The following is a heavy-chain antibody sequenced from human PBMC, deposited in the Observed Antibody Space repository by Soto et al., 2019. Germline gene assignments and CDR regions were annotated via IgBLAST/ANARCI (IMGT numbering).Heavy chain of an antibody. D-gene: IGHD2-2*02. CDR1: GGTLSSYA. Sequence: AVKVSCKASGGTLSSYAISWVRQAPGQGLDWMGGLLPIFGTAHYPQKFQDRVMITADQYTSTAYIELTSLRPEDPAVYYFARGGEVVPAAILWFDPWGQGTLVTVSS. CDR2: LLPIFGTA. J-gene: IGHJ5*02. CDR3: ARGGEVVPAAILWFDP. V-gene: IGHV1-69*13.